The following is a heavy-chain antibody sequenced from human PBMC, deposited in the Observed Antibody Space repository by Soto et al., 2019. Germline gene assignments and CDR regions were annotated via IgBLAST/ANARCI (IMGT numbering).Heavy chain of an antibody. CDR3: ASWGTDL. CDR2: ISVSSTII. V-gene: IGHV3-48*02. Sequence: EVQLVESGGGLVQPRRSLRLSCSASGFTFSTYPMNWVRQAPGKGLEWVSYISVSSTIIYYADSVKGRFTISRDNAKNSLFLQMNSLRDEDTAVYYCASWGTDLWGRGTLVTVSS. D-gene: IGHD3-16*01. J-gene: IGHJ2*01. CDR1: GFTFSTYP.